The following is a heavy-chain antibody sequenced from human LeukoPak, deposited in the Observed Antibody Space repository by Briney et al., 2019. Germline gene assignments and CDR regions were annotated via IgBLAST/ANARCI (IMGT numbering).Heavy chain of an antibody. CDR1: GFTFSDYY. V-gene: IGHV3-11*01. D-gene: IGHD3-3*01. J-gene: IGHJ6*03. Sequence: GGSLRLSCAASGFTFSDYYMSWIRQAPGKGLEWVSYISSSGSTIYYADSVKGRFTISRDNAKNSLYLQMNSLRAEDTAVYYCAKDRNYDFYFMDIWGKGTTVTVSS. CDR2: ISSSGSTI. CDR3: AKDRNYDFYFMDI.